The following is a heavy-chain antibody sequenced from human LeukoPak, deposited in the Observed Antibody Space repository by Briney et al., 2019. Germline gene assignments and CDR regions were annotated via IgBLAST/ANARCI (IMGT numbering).Heavy chain of an antibody. CDR1: GYTFTSYG. V-gene: IGHV7-4-1*02. CDR3: ARDLAGHQGDY. Sequence: GASVKVSCKASGYTFTSYGISWVRQAPGQGLEWMGWINTNTGNPTYAQGFTGRFVFSLDTSVSTAYLQISSLKAEDTAVYYCARDLAGHQGDYWGQGTLVTVSS. CDR2: INTNTGNP. D-gene: IGHD6-19*01. J-gene: IGHJ4*02.